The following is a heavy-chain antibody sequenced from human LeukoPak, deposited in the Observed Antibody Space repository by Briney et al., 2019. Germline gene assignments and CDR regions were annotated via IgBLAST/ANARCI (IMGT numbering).Heavy chain of an antibody. CDR3: STAETGY. CDR2: NSKTDGGTT. V-gene: IGHV3-15*01. Sequence: GGPLRLSCGPCGFTFSNAWMSWPRQARGKGLEWVGRNSKTDGGTTDYAAPVKGRFTISRDDSKNTLYRQMNSLKTEDTAVYYCSTAETGYWGQGTLVTVSS. CDR1: GFTFSNAW. D-gene: IGHD1-14*01. J-gene: IGHJ4*02.